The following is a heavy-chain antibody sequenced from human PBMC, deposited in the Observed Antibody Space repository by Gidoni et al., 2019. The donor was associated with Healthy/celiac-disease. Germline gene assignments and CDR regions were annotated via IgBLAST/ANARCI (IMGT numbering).Heavy chain of an antibody. V-gene: IGHV4-4*02. CDR1: GGSSSSSNW. CDR2: IYHSGST. Sequence: QVQLQESGPGLVKPSGTLSLSCAVSGGSSSSSNWWSWVRQPPGKGLEWIGEIYHSGSTNYNPSLKSRVTISVDKSKNQFSLKLSSVTAADTAVYYCARGGMAAHPLDAFDIWGQGTMVTVSS. D-gene: IGHD6-6*01. CDR3: ARGGMAAHPLDAFDI. J-gene: IGHJ3*02.